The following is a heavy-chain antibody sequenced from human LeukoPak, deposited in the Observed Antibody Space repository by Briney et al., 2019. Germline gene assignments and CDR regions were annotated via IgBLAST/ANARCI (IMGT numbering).Heavy chain of an antibody. V-gene: IGHV3-23*01. CDR3: AKDAIGQYRPYYFDS. D-gene: IGHD3-16*02. CDR2: ICCSGEST. Sequence: GGSLSLSCAASGFTFRSFAMSWVRQAPGKGLEWVSAICCSGESTYYADYVKGGFTVSRDNSKNTLILLLNSLRAEDTAVYYCAKDAIGQYRPYYFDSWGKGTLVTVSS. CDR1: GFTFRSFA. J-gene: IGHJ4*02.